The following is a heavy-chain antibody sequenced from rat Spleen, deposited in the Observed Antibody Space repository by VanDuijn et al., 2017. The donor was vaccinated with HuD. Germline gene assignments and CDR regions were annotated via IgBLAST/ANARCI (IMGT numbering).Heavy chain of an antibody. Sequence: EVQLVESGGGLVQPGNSLKLSCAASGFTFSNYGMAWFRQAPTKGREWVATISYDGSSTYYRDSVKGRFTISRDNAKSTLYLQMNSLRSEDTATYYCARPLPGYNWGWFDYWGQGVMVTVSS. V-gene: IGHV5-29*01. CDR2: ISYDGSST. J-gene: IGHJ2*01. D-gene: IGHD1-4*01. CDR3: ARPLPGYNWGWFDY. CDR1: GFTFSNYG.